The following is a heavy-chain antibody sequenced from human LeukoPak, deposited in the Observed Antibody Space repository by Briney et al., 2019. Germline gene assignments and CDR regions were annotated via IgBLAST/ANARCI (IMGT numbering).Heavy chain of an antibody. D-gene: IGHD5-12*01. Sequence: GASVKVSCKASGYTFTGYYIHWMRQAPGQGLEWMAWIHPKSGATNCAQNFQGRVTMTRDTSISTVDMELNSLRSDDTAVYYCARDGGGGNDFDYWGQGTLVTVSS. CDR2: IHPKSGAT. CDR1: GYTFTGYY. CDR3: ARDGGGGNDFDY. J-gene: IGHJ4*02. V-gene: IGHV1-2*02.